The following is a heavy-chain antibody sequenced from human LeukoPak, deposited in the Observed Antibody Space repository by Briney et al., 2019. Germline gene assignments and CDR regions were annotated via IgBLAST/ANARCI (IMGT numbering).Heavy chain of an antibody. CDR1: GYTFTSYD. J-gene: IGHJ6*02. V-gene: IGHV1-8*03. CDR2: MNPNSGNT. Sequence: ASVKVSCKASGYTFTSYDINWVRQATGQGLEWMGWMNPNSGNTGYAQKFQGRVTITRNTSISTAYMELSSLRSEDTAIYYCARHIGPTSRRSYYYYGLDVWGQGTTVTVSS. D-gene: IGHD5-12*01. CDR3: ARHIGPTSRRSYYYYGLDV.